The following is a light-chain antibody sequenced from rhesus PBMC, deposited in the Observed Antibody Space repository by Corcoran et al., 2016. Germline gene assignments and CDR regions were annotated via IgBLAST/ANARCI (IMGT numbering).Light chain of an antibody. CDR1: ENVNNY. Sequence: DIQMTQSPSSLSASVGDRVTITCRASENVNNYLHWYQQKPGKAPKLLIYAASTLQSGGPSRFSGSGSWTDYTFTVSSLQPEDVATYYCQHSYGTPLTFGGGTKVEIK. CDR2: AAS. CDR3: QHSYGTPLT. J-gene: IGKJ4*01. V-gene: IGKV1-74*01.